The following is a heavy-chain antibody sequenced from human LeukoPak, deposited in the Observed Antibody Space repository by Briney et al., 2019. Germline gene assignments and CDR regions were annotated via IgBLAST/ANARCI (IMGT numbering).Heavy chain of an antibody. CDR3: AREPTIFGVVIPPDY. CDR1: GFTFSNYW. CDR2: IKQDESEK. J-gene: IGHJ4*02. D-gene: IGHD3-3*01. V-gene: IGHV3-7*03. Sequence: GGSLRLSCAASGFTFSNYWMSWVRQAPGKGLEWVANIKQDESEKYYVDSVEGRFTISRDNAKNLLYLQMNSLRVEDTAVYYCAREPTIFGVVIPPDYWGQGTLVTVSS.